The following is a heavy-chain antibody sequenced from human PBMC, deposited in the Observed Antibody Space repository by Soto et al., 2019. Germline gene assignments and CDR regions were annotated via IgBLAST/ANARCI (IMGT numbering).Heavy chain of an antibody. V-gene: IGHV1-69*01. J-gene: IGHJ4*02. CDR2: IIPTFGAA. Sequence: QVHLVQSGAEVKRPGSSVKVSCEASGGSFSSDAITWVRQVPGQGLEWMGGIIPTFGAANYGRQFQGRVTISADESTRTVYMELSSLRFDDTAVYYCARGFSGYYSSLDYWGQGTLVTVPS. D-gene: IGHD5-12*01. CDR3: ARGFSGYYSSLDY. CDR1: GGSFSSDA.